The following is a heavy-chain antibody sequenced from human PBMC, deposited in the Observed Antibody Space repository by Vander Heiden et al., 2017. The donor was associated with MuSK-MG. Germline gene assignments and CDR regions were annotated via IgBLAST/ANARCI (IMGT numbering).Heavy chain of an antibody. CDR2: IRSKANSYAT. CDR1: RFTFSGSA. D-gene: IGHD4-17*01. V-gene: IGHV3-73*02. J-gene: IGHJ6*03. Sequence: VQLVESGGGSVPPGGYLKLSCADSRFTFSGSALRLVRQASGKGLEWVGRIRSKANSYATAYAASVKGRFTISRDDSKNTAYLQMNSLKTEDTAVYYCTRHLSYGDYVHYMDVWGKGTTVTVSS. CDR3: TRHLSYGDYVHYMDV.